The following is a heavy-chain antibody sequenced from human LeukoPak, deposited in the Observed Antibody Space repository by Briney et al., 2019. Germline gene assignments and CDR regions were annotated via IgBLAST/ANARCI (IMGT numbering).Heavy chain of an antibody. V-gene: IGHV1-24*01. CDR3: ATSKYYYDSSGSYPPPFDY. CDR2: FDPEDGET. CDR1: GYTLTELS. Sequence: ASVKVSCKVSGYTLTELSMHWVRQAPGKGLEWMGGFDPEDGETIYAQKFQGRVTMTEDTSTDTAYMELSSLRSEDTAVYYCATSKYYYDSSGSYPPPFDYWGQGTLVTVSS. D-gene: IGHD3-22*01. J-gene: IGHJ4*02.